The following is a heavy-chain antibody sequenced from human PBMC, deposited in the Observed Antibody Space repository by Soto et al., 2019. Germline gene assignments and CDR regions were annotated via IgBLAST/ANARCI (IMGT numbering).Heavy chain of an antibody. D-gene: IGHD4-17*01. V-gene: IGHV4-39*02. Sequence: SDALSLTCTVSGRSIRTIGYYLGLIRQPTKSGLEWIGRIYYSGSTSYNPSLKSRDTISVDTSKNHFSLKLPSMTAADTAVYYCAKLPHYGDPNDGLWAHGILDPVSS. CDR1: GRSIRTIGYY. CDR2: IYYSGST. CDR3: AKLPHYGDPNDGL. J-gene: IGHJ4*01.